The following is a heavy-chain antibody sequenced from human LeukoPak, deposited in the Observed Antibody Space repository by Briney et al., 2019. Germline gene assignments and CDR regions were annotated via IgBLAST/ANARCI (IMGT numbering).Heavy chain of an antibody. D-gene: IGHD2-2*02. J-gene: IGHJ4*02. CDR1: AYTFTSYG. Sequence: ASVTVSCKASAYTFTSYGITWVRQAPGQGLEWMGWISPYNGNTHYAQILQDRVTMTTDTSTKTAYMELRSLTSDDTAVYYCARALRYTNSPSSFDYWGQGTLVTVSS. CDR3: ARALRYTNSPSSFDY. V-gene: IGHV1-18*01. CDR2: ISPYNGNT.